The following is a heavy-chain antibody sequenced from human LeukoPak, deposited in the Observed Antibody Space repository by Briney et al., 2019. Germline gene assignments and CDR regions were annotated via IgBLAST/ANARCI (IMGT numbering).Heavy chain of an antibody. CDR3: ARIKGR. J-gene: IGHJ4*02. Sequence: SETLSLTCAVYGVSFSGYYWSWIRQPPGKGLEWIGEINHSGSTNYNPSLKSRVTISVDTSKNQFSLKLSSVTAADTAVYYCARIKGRWGQGTLVTVSS. CDR2: INHSGST. CDR1: GVSFSGYY. V-gene: IGHV4-34*01.